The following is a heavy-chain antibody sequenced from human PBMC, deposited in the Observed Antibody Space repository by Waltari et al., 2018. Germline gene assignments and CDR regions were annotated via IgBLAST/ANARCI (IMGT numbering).Heavy chain of an antibody. CDR2: IYHSGST. V-gene: IGHV4-38-2*01. CDR3: ARNMRVVAQPWFDP. D-gene: IGHD3-22*01. CDR1: GYSISSGYY. Sequence: QVQLQESGPGLVKPSETLSLTCAVSGYSISSGYYWGWIRQPPGKGLEWIGSIYHSGSTYYNPSLKSRVTISVDTSKNQFSLKLSSVTAADTAVYYCARNMRVVAQPWFDPWGQGTLVTVSS. J-gene: IGHJ5*02.